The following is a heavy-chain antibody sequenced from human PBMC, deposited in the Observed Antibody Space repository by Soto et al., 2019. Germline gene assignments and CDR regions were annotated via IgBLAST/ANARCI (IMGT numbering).Heavy chain of an antibody. CDR2: LSDSGDSI. CDR1: GFTFSSHA. J-gene: IGHJ4*02. Sequence: PGGSLRLSCTASGFTFSSHAMTWVRQAPGKGLEWVSGLSDSGDSIYYADSVKGRFTIYRDNSMNTLYLQMNTLRVEDTAVYYCAKVSSSWYAGFFDLWGQGTLVTAPQ. V-gene: IGHV3-23*01. CDR3: AKVSSSWYAGFFDL. D-gene: IGHD6-13*01.